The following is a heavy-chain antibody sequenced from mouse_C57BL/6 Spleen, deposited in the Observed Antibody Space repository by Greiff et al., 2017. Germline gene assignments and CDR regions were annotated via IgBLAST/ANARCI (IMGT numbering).Heavy chain of an antibody. V-gene: IGHV1-69*01. CDR1: GYTFTSYW. CDR2: IDPSDSYT. J-gene: IGHJ4*01. CDR3: ARSRAYYGSREAMDY. Sequence: VQLQQPGAELVMPGASVKLSCKASGYTFTSYWMHWVKQRPGQGLEWIGEIDPSDSYTNYNQKFKGKSTLTVDKSSSTAYMQLSSLTSEDSAVYYCARSRAYYGSREAMDYWGQGTSVTVSS. D-gene: IGHD1-1*01.